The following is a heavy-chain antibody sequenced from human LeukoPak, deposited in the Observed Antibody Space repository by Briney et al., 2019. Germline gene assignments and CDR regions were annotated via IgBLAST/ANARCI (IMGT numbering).Heavy chain of an antibody. CDR3: ARVLAGNFDY. CDR2: IKQDGSEK. Sequence: GGSLRLSCAASGFTFSSYWMSWVRQAPGKGLEWVANIKQDGSEKSYVDSVKGRFTISRDNSKNTLYLQMNSLRAEDTAVYYCARVLAGNFDYWGQGTLVTVSS. D-gene: IGHD6-13*01. J-gene: IGHJ4*02. CDR1: GFTFSSYW. V-gene: IGHV3-7*03.